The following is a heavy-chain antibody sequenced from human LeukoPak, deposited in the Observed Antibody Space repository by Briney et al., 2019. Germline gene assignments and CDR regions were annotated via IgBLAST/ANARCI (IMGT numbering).Heavy chain of an antibody. CDR3: ARDLLERFSFQFDY. Sequence: SETLSLTCTVSGASISSSSYSWGWIRQPPGKGLEWIGSFYYSGSTYYNPSLKSRVTISADTSKNQSSLKLNSVTAADTAVYYCARDLLERFSFQFDYWGQGTLVTVSS. V-gene: IGHV4-39*01. J-gene: IGHJ4*02. D-gene: IGHD3-3*01. CDR1: GASISSSSYS. CDR2: FYYSGST.